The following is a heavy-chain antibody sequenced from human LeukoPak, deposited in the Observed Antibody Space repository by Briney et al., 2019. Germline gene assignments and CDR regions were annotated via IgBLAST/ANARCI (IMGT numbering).Heavy chain of an antibody. CDR3: ARDKGRGDIRRSSWYTEYFQH. J-gene: IGHJ1*01. CDR1: GGSISSSSYY. D-gene: IGHD6-13*01. V-gene: IGHV4-39*07. CDR2: IYYSGST. Sequence: PSETLSLTCTVSGGSISSSSYYWGWIRQPPGKGLEWIGSIYYSGSTYYNPSLKSRVTISVDTSKNQFSLKLSSVTAADTAVYYCARDKGRGDIRRSSWYTEYFQHWGQGTLVTVSS.